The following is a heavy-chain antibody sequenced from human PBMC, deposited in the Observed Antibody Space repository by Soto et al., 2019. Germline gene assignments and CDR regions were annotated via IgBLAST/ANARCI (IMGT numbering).Heavy chain of an antibody. D-gene: IGHD1-1*01. CDR2: IIPNYDAA. V-gene: IGHV1-69*06. J-gene: IGHJ3*02. Sequence: QVQLVQSGAEVRKPGSSVKVSCEASGGSFNNYVISWLRQAPVQGLEWMGGIIPNYDAANYAQKFRGRLTITADKPTNTASMQLNSLRPEDTATYYCARYWNAATLCGAFDIWCQGTTVIV. CDR1: GGSFNNYV. CDR3: ARYWNAATLCGAFDI.